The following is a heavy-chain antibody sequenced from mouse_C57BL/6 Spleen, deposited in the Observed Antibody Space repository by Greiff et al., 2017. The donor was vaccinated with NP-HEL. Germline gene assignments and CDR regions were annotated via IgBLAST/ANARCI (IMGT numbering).Heavy chain of an antibody. J-gene: IGHJ4*01. V-gene: IGHV7-3*01. CDR3: ARAPLTLMDY. CDR1: GFTFTDYS. CDR2: IRNKANGYTT. Sequence: EVKLVESGGGLVQPGGSLSLSCAASGFTFTDYSMSWVRQPPGKALEWLGFIRNKANGYTTEYSASVKGRFTISRDNSQSILYLQMNALRAEDSATYYCARAPLTLMDYWGQGTSVTVSS.